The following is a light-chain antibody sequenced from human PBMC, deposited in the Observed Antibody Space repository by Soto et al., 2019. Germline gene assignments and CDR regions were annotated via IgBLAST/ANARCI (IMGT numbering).Light chain of an antibody. CDR2: DAS. V-gene: IGKV1-33*01. CDR1: QDISNY. CDR3: QQYDNLPRYN. J-gene: IGKJ3*01. Sequence: DIQMTQSPSSLSASVVDRVTITCRASQDISNYLNWYQQKPGKAPKLLIYDASNLETAVPSRFSGGGSGTDFTFTLSRLPPKDIATYYFQQYDNLPRYNVGPRTMVDIK.